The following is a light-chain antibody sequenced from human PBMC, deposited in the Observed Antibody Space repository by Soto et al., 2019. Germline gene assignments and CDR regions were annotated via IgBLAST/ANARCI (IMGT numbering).Light chain of an antibody. Sequence: DIQMTQSPSSLSASVGDRVTITCRASQSISSYLNWYQQKPGKAPKLLIYAASSLQSGVPSRFRGSGSGYDFARTISRLQPEDFATYYCQQRYSTLVTFGGGTKVEIK. CDR3: QQRYSTLVT. V-gene: IGKV1-39*01. CDR1: QSISSY. CDR2: AAS. J-gene: IGKJ4*02.